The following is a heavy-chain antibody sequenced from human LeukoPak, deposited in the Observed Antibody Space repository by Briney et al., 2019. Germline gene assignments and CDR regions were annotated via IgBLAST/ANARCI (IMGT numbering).Heavy chain of an antibody. V-gene: IGHV1-46*01. J-gene: IGHJ4*02. CDR1: GYTLTELS. CDR3: ARARGERDSGYILPFDY. Sequence: ASVKVSCKVSGYTLTELSMHWVRQAPGQGLEWMGIINPSGGSTSYAQKFQGRVTMTRDTSTSTVYMELSSLRSEDTAVYYCARARGERDSGYILPFDYWGQGTLVTVSS. CDR2: INPSGGST. D-gene: IGHD5-12*01.